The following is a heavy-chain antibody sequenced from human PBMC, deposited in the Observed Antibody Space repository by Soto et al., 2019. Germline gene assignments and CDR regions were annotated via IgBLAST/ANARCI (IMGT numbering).Heavy chain of an antibody. V-gene: IGHV3-30-3*01. CDR2: ISNDGSKN. CDR3: VRGPPYYDFWRAMGVAYGMGV. D-gene: IGHD3-3*01. Sequence: QVQLVESGGGVVQPGRSLRLSCAASGFTFSSCAMHWVRQAPGKGLEWVAVISNDGSKNYYADSVQGRFTISRDNSKNTLLPQMNPVRVEGTSLDYCVRGPPYYDFWRAMGVAYGMGVWGQGTTVTVSS. J-gene: IGHJ6*02. CDR1: GFTFSSCA.